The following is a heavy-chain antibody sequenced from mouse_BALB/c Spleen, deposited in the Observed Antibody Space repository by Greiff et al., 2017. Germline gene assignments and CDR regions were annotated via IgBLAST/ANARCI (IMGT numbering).Heavy chain of an antibody. CDR2: IRLKSDNYAK. Sequence: EVKVEESGGGLVQPGGSMKLSCVASGFTFSSYWMSWVRQSPEKGLEWVAEIRLKSDNYAKHYAESVKGKFTISRDDSKSRLYLQMNSLRAEDTVIYYCTRYRYDDAMDYWGQGTPVTVSS. CDR1: GFTFSSYW. J-gene: IGHJ4*01. CDR3: TRYRYDDAMDY. V-gene: IGHV6-6*02. D-gene: IGHD2-14*01.